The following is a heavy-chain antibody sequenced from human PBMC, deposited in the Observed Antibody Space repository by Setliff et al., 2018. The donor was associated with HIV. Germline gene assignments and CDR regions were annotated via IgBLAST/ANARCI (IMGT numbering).Heavy chain of an antibody. J-gene: IGHJ4*02. V-gene: IGHV1-24*01. CDR2: FDREDDET. D-gene: IGHD6-13*01. CDR1: GYSLTELS. Sequence: ASVKVSCKVSGYSLTELSMHWVRQAPGKGLEWMGSFDREDDETTYAQNFQGRVTMTEDTSTDTAYMELRSLRSEDTAVYYCATDHGEELVFDCWGQGTLVTVSS. CDR3: ATDHGEELVFDC.